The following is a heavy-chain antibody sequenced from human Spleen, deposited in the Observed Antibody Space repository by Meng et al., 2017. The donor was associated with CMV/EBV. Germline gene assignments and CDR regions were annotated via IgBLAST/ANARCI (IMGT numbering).Heavy chain of an antibody. J-gene: IGHJ4*02. V-gene: IGHV3-23*01. CDR3: AIPIAVAGTHDY. CDR1: GFTFSANV. D-gene: IGHD6-19*01. CDR2: ISGSDNTT. Sequence: AASGFTFSANVMSWVRQAPGKGLEWISTISGSDNTTAYADAVKGRFTISRDNSKNTLYLQMHSLRAEDTAVYYCAIPIAVAGTHDYWGQGTLVTVSS.